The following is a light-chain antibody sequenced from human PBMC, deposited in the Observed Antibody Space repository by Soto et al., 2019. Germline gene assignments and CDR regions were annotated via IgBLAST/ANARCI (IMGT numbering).Light chain of an antibody. CDR2: KAS. V-gene: IGKV1-5*03. CDR1: QTISSW. CDR3: QHYNSYSEA. J-gene: IGKJ1*01. Sequence: DIQMTQSPSTLSGSVGDRVTITCRASQTISSWLAWYQQKPGKAPKLLIYKASTLKSGVPSRFSGSGSGTEFTITISSLQRDDFATYYCQHYNSYSEAFDQGTKVELK.